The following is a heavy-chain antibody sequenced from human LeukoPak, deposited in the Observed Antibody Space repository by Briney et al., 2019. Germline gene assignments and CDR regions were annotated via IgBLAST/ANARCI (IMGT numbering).Heavy chain of an antibody. CDR2: ISAYNGNT. J-gene: IGHJ4*02. CDR3: ARIDCSGGSCYLGGSDY. CDR1: GYTFTSYG. V-gene: IGHV1-18*01. D-gene: IGHD2-15*01. Sequence: ASVKVSCKASGYTFTSYGISWVRQAPGQGLEWMGWISAYNGNTNYAQKLQGRVTMTTDTSTSTAYMELRSLRSDDTAVYYCARIDCSGGSCYLGGSDYWGQGTLVTVSS.